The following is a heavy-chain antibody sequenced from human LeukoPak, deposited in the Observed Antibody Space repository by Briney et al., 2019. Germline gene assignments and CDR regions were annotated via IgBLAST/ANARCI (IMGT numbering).Heavy chain of an antibody. CDR3: ARDWDGFDI. CDR2: IYHSGST. CDR1: GNSLSRSYN. Sequence: SETLSLTCAVSGNSLSRSYNGGWSRQPPGEGLGWVGNIYHSGSTYYNPSLKSRVAISVDTSKNQFSLRLNSVTTADTAVYYCARDWDGFDIWGQGTVVTVSS. V-gene: IGHV4-38-2*02. J-gene: IGHJ3*02.